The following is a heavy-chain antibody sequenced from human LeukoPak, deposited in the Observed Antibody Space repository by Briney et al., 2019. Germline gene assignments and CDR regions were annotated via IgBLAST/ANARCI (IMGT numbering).Heavy chain of an antibody. CDR3: AKDIFALYSSGWYGYFDY. D-gene: IGHD6-19*01. CDR2: ISWNSGSI. Sequence: HSGGSLRLPCAASGFTFDDYAMHWVRQAPGKGLEWVSGISWNSGSIGYADSVKGRFTISRDNAKNSLYLQMNSLRAEDTALYYCAKDIFALYSSGWYGYFDYWGQGTLVTVSS. V-gene: IGHV3-9*01. CDR1: GFTFDDYA. J-gene: IGHJ4*02.